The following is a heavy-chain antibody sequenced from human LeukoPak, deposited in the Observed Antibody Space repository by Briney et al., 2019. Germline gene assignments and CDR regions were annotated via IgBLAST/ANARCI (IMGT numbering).Heavy chain of an antibody. V-gene: IGHV4-59*01. J-gene: IGHJ4*02. D-gene: IGHD4-17*01. CDR1: GGSISSYY. CDR3: ARVDYGDYYFDY. CDR2: IYYSGST. Sequence: SETLSLTCTVSGGSISSYYWSWIRQPPGKGLEWIGYIYYSGSTNYNPSLKSRGTISVDTSKNQFSLKLSSVTAADTAVYYCARVDYGDYYFDYWGQGTLVTVSS.